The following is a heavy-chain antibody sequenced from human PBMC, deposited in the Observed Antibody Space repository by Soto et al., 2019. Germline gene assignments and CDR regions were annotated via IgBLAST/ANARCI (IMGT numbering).Heavy chain of an antibody. V-gene: IGHV1-2*02. D-gene: IGHD1-7*01. Sequence: ASVKVSCKASGYTFTDYYMHWVRQAPGQGLEWMGWINPNSGGTNYAQKFQGRVTMTRDTSISTAYMELSRLRSDDTAVYYCARKLELRGSYYYYYDIDVWGQGTTVTVSS. CDR3: ARKLELRGSYYYYYDIDV. CDR1: GYTFTDYY. CDR2: INPNSGGT. J-gene: IGHJ6*02.